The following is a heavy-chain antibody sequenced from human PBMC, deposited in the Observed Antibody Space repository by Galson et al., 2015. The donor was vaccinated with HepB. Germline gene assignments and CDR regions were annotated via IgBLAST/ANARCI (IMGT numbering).Heavy chain of an antibody. CDR1: GFTFSSFG. D-gene: IGHD4-23*01. J-gene: IGHJ4*02. CDR2: ISNDESKK. Sequence: SLRLSCAASGFTFSSFGVHWVRQAPGKGLEWVAVISNDESKKYYADSVKGRFTISRDNSKNTLYLQMSSLRAEDTAVYYCAKVYGGILDIDYWGQGTLVTVSS. CDR3: AKVYGGILDIDY. V-gene: IGHV3-30*18.